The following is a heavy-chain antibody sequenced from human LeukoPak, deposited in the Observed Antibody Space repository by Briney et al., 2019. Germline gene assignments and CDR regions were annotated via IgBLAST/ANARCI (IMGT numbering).Heavy chain of an antibody. CDR3: ARYYYGSRGYYFYYMDV. V-gene: IGHV1-18*01. CDR1: GYTFTSYG. CDR2: ISAYNGNT. D-gene: IGHD3-10*01. J-gene: IGHJ6*03. Sequence: ASMKVSCKASGYTFTSYGISWVRQAPGQGLEWMGWISAYNGNTNYAQKLQGRVTMTTDTSTSTAYMELRSLRSDDTAVYYCARYYYGSRGYYFYYMDVWGNGTTVTVSS.